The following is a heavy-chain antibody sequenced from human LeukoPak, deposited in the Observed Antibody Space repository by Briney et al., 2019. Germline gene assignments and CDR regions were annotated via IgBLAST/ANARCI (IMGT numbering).Heavy chain of an antibody. J-gene: IGHJ5*02. CDR3: VRLHDSRPSS. Sequence: PGGSLRLSCAASGFTFSDYYMSWIRQAPGKGLEWLSYVSGTSSFTNYADSERGRFTISRDNAKNSLYLQMNSLRAEDTAVYYCVRLHDSRPSSWGQGALVTVSS. CDR1: GFTFSDYY. V-gene: IGHV3-11*06. D-gene: IGHD3-16*01. CDR2: VSGTSSFT.